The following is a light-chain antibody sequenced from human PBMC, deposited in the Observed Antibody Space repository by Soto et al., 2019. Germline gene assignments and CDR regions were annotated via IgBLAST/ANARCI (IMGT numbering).Light chain of an antibody. J-gene: IGLJ1*01. CDR3: SSFTGSSYV. CDR2: DVT. V-gene: IGLV2-14*03. CDR1: SSDVGNNNY. Sequence: QSALTQPASVSGSPGQSITISCTGTSSDVGNNNYVSWYQHNPGRAPKVMICDVTNRPSGVSNRFSGSKSGNTASLTISGLQAEDEADYYCSSFTGSSYVFGTGTQVTV.